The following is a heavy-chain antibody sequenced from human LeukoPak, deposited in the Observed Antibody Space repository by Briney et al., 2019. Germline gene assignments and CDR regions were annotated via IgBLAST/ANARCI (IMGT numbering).Heavy chain of an antibody. J-gene: IGHJ5*02. CDR1: GLTGSHNY. CDR2: IHTSGDT. Sequence: GGSLRLSCAASGLTGSHNYVSWVRQAPGKGLEWVSAIHTSGDTGYADSVKGRFTISRDTSKNTLYLQINSLRVEDTAVYYCIVFGDSNHWGQGTLVTVSS. V-gene: IGHV3-53*01. D-gene: IGHD4-17*01. CDR3: IVFGDSNH.